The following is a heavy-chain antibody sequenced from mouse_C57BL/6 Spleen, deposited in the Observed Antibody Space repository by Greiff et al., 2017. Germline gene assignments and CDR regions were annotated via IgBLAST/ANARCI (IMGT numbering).Heavy chain of an antibody. CDR2: ISDGGSYT. V-gene: IGHV5-4*01. J-gene: IGHJ2*01. CDR1: GFTFSSYA. D-gene: IGHD3-3*01. Sequence: EVQLVESGGGLVKPGGSLKLSCAASGFTFSSYAMSWVRQTPEKRLEWVATISDGGSYTYYPDNVKGRFTISRDNAKNNLYLQMSHLKSEDTAMYYCARLGQGDYWGQGTTLTVSS. CDR3: ARLGQGDY.